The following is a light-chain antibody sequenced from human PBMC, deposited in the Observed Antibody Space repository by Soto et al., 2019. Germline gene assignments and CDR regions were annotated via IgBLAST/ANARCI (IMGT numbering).Light chain of an antibody. J-gene: IGKJ2*01. Sequence: EIVMTQSPASLSVSPGDGATLSCRASQSVASNVAWYQQKPGQGPRLLIYGASTRATGIPARFSGSGSGTEFTLTISSLQSEDFAVYYCQQYNNWPYTFGQGTKLEIK. CDR2: GAS. CDR3: QQYNNWPYT. CDR1: QSVASN. V-gene: IGKV3-15*01.